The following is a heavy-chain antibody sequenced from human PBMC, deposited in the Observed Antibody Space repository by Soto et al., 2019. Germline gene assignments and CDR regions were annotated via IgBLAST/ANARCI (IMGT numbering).Heavy chain of an antibody. CDR2: IKQDGSEK. CDR1: GFTFSSYW. D-gene: IGHD4-17*01. Sequence: GGSLRLSCAASGFTFSSYWMSWVRQAPGKGLEWVANIKQDGSEKYYVDSVKGRFTISRDNAKNSLYLQMNSLRAEVTSVYYCASSGDYLPFDYWGQGTLVTVSS. J-gene: IGHJ4*02. V-gene: IGHV3-7*01. CDR3: ASSGDYLPFDY.